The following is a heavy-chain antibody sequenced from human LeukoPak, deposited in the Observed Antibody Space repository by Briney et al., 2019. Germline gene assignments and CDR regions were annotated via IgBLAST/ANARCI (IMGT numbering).Heavy chain of an antibody. CDR3: ARDLDPYYYDSSGLVDY. D-gene: IGHD3-22*01. CDR1: GYTFTSYG. V-gene: IGHV1-18*01. Sequence: ASVKVSCKASGYTFTSYGISWVRQAPGQGLEWMGWISAYNGNRNYAQKLQGRVTMTTDTSTSTAYMELRSLRSDDTAVYYCARDLDPYYYDSSGLVDYWGQGTLVTVSS. J-gene: IGHJ4*02. CDR2: ISAYNGNR.